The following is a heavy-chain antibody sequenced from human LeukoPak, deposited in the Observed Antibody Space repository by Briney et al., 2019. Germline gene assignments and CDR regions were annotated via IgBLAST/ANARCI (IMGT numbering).Heavy chain of an antibody. D-gene: IGHD6-13*01. V-gene: IGHV3-21*01. J-gene: IGHJ4*02. CDR3: ARDRVSWYSGPLFDY. CDR1: GFTFSSYA. Sequence: GGSLRLSCAASGFTFSSYAMSWVRQAPGKGLEWVSSISSSSSYIYYADSVKGRFTISRDNAKNSLYLQMNSLRDEDTAVYYCARDRVSWYSGPLFDYWGQGTLVTVSS. CDR2: ISSSSSYI.